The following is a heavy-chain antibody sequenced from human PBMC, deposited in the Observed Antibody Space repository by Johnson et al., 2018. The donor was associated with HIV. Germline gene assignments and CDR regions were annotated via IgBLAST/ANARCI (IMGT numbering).Heavy chain of an antibody. CDR3: ARDMCSGGSCYAFDI. CDR1: GFTFDDYG. V-gene: IGHV3-20*04. Sequence: EVQLVESGGGVVRPGGSLRLSCAASGFTFDDYGMTWVRQAPGQGLEWVSGIDWNGGSSGSADSVKGRFRISRDNSKNTLYLQMNSLRAEDTAVYYCARDMCSGGSCYAFDIWGQGTMVTVSS. D-gene: IGHD2-15*01. J-gene: IGHJ3*02. CDR2: IDWNGGSS.